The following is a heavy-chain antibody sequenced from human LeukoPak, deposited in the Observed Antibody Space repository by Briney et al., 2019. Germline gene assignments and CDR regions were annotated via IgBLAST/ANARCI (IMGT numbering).Heavy chain of an antibody. Sequence: SQTLSLTCTVSGGSISSGGYYWSWIRQHPGKGLEWIGYIYYSGSTNYNPSLKSRVTMSVDTSKNQFSLKLSSVTAADTAVYYCARNTYSSSWSNWYFDLWGRGTLVTVSS. V-gene: IGHV4-31*03. CDR3: ARNTYSSSWSNWYFDL. CDR2: IYYSGST. D-gene: IGHD6-13*01. J-gene: IGHJ2*01. CDR1: GGSISSGGYY.